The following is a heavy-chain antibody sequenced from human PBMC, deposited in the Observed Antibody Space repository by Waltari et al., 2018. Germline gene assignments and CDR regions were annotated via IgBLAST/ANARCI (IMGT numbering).Heavy chain of an antibody. CDR2: ISSSSSTI. D-gene: IGHD3-3*01. CDR1: GFTFSSYS. CDR3: AREARFYYFDY. V-gene: IGHV3-48*01. J-gene: IGHJ4*02. Sequence: EVQLVESGGGLVQPGGSLRPSCAASGFTFSSYSMNWVRQAPGKGLGWVSYISSSSSTIYYADSVKGRFTISRDNAKNSLYLQMNSLRAEDTAVYYCAREARFYYFDYWGQGTLVTVSS.